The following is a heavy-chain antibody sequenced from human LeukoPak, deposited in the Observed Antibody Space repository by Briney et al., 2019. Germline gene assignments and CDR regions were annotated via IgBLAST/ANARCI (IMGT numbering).Heavy chain of an antibody. Sequence: GASVKVSCKASGYTFTSYYMHWVRQAPGQGLEWMGWINPNSGGTNYAQKFQGRVTISVDTSKNQFSLKLSSVTAADTAVYYCARHGTGGLYDYWGQGTLVTVSS. J-gene: IGHJ4*02. D-gene: IGHD2-8*02. CDR1: GYTFTSYY. V-gene: IGHV1-2*02. CDR3: ARHGTGGLYDY. CDR2: INPNSGGT.